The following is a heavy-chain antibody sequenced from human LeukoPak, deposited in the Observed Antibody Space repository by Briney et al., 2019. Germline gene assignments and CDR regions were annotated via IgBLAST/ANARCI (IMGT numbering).Heavy chain of an antibody. J-gene: IGHJ4*02. CDR2: IYYTGST. D-gene: IGHD3-22*01. V-gene: IGHV4-59*01. CDR3: ARFSEYYHSSVHYLDY. Sequence: SETLSLTCTVSGGSMSFYYWNWIRQSPGKGLEWIGYIYYTGSTKYNPSLQSRVTISVDKSENQFSLNLYSVTAADTAVYYCARFSEYYHSSVHYLDYWGQGTLVSVSS. CDR1: GGSMSFYY.